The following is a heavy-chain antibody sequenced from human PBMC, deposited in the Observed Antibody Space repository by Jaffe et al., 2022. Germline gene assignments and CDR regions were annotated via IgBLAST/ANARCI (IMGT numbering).Heavy chain of an antibody. CDR1: GYSISSGYY. CDR3: ARHVRAVATEYFDY. CDR2: IYHSGST. V-gene: IGHV4-38-2*01. Sequence: QVQLQESGPGLVKPSETLSLTCAVSGYSISSGYYWGWIRQPPGKGLEWIGSIYHSGSTYYNPSLKSRVTISVDTSKNQFSLKLSSVTAADTAVYYCARHVRAVATEYFDYWGQGTLVTVSS. D-gene: IGHD5-12*01. J-gene: IGHJ4*02.